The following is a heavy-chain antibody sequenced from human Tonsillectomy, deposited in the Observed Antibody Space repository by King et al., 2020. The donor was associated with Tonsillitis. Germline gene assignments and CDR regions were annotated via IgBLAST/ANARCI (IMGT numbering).Heavy chain of an antibody. CDR3: ARRRLGTPSEYYFDY. CDR2: IYPGDSQT. D-gene: IGHD1-14*01. J-gene: IGHJ4*02. Sequence: QLVQSGAEVKKPGESLKISCKGSGYSFTSYWIGWVRQMPGKGLEWMGIIYPGDSQTRYSPSFQGQVTISADKSISTAYLQWGSLKASDTAMYYCARRRLGTPSEYYFDYWGQGTLVTVSS. CDR1: GYSFTSYW. V-gene: IGHV5-51*01.